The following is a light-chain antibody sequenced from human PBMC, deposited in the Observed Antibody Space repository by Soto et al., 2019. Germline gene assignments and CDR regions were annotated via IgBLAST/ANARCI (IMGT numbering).Light chain of an antibody. CDR3: TSYTTSSTLVL. J-gene: IGLJ2*01. CDR1: SSDVGGYNY. Sequence: QSALTQPASVSGSPGQSITLSCTGTSSDVGGYNYVSWYQQHQGKAPKLMIYEVSNRTSGVANRFSGSKSGNTASLTISGLKAEDEADYYCTSYTTSSTLVLFGGGTKLTVL. CDR2: EVS. V-gene: IGLV2-14*01.